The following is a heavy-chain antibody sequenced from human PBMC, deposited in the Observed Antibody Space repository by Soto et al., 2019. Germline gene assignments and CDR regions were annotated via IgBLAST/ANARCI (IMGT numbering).Heavy chain of an antibody. CDR1: GYSFTSYW. V-gene: IGHV5-51*01. CDR2: IYPGDSDT. Sequence: GESLKISCKGSGYSFTSYWIGWVRQMPGKGLEWMGIIYPGDSDTRYSPSFQGQVTISADKSINTAYLQWSSLKASDTAMYYCARLSGYCSSTSCTPYYYYGMDVWGQGTTVTVSS. CDR3: ARLSGYCSSTSCTPYYYYGMDV. J-gene: IGHJ6*02. D-gene: IGHD2-2*01.